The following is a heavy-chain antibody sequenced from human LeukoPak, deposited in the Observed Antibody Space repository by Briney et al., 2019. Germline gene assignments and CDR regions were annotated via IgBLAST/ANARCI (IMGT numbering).Heavy chain of an antibody. V-gene: IGHV1-69*04. D-gene: IGHD2-2*01. CDR2: IIPILGIA. J-gene: IGHJ5*02. Sequence: GASVKVSCKASGGTFSSYAISWVRQAPGQGLEWMGRIIPILGIANYAQKFQGRVTITADKSTSTAYMELSSLRSEDTAVYYCARERGEEIVVVPAAIYGSTYNWFDPWGQGTLVTVSS. CDR1: GGTFSSYA. CDR3: ARERGEEIVVVPAAIYGSTYNWFDP.